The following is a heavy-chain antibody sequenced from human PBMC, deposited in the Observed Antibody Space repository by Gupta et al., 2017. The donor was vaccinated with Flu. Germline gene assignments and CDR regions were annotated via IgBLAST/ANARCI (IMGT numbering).Heavy chain of an antibody. J-gene: IGHJ5*02. Sequence: QVQLQQWGAGLLKPSETLSLTGAVYYASVSRSYWSWIRQPPGKGPEWVGEIDYSAGTNYNPSLKSRVTMSVDTNKNQFSLNHYSVTAADTAIYYCTRLGGFTIGYNWFDPWGQGTLVTVSS. D-gene: IGHD1-26*01. CDR3: TRLGGFTIGYNWFDP. V-gene: IGHV4-34*01. CDR2: IDYSAGT. CDR1: YASVSRSY.